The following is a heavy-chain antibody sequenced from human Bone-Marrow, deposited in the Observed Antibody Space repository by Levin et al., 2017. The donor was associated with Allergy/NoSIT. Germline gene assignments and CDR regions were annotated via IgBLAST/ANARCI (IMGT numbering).Heavy chain of an antibody. V-gene: IGHV5-51*01. Sequence: KTGGSLRLSCQASGYSFTGYWIAWVRQRPGKGLEWMGIIYPGDSDTRYSPSFQGQVIMSADKSSSTAYLQWTSLRASDSATYYCARHGHCSGGTCHGMDVWGQGTTVTVSS. CDR3: ARHGHCSGGTCHGMDV. CDR1: GYSFTGYW. D-gene: IGHD2-15*01. CDR2: IYPGDSDT. J-gene: IGHJ6*02.